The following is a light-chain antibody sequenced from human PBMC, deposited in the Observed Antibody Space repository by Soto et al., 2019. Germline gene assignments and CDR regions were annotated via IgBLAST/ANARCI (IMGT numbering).Light chain of an antibody. CDR1: SSDVGGYNY. J-gene: IGLJ2*01. CDR2: EVS. Sequence: QSALTQPASVSGSPGQSITISCTGTSSDVGGYNYVSWYQQHPGKAPKLMIYEVSNRPSGVSNRFSGSKSGNTASLTISGLQAEDEADYYCSSYTSISTFRVVFGGGTKLTVL. V-gene: IGLV2-14*01. CDR3: SSYTSISTFRVV.